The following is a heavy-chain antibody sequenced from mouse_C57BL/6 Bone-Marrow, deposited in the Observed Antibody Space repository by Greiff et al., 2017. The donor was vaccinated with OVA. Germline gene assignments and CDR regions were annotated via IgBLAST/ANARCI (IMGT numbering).Heavy chain of an antibody. D-gene: IGHD2-1*01. CDR1: GYTFTSYK. J-gene: IGHJ3*01. Sequence: QVQLKESGAELARPGASVKMSCKASGYTFTSYKMHWVKQRPGQGLEWIGYINPSSGYTKYNQKFKDKATLTADKSSSTAYMQLSSLTSEDSAVYYCARRDYYGLKGFAYWGQGTLVTVSA. V-gene: IGHV1-4*01. CDR3: ARRDYYGLKGFAY. CDR2: INPSSGYT.